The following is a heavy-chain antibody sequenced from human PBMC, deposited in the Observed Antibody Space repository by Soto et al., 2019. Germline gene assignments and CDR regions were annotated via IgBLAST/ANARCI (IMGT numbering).Heavy chain of an antibody. J-gene: IGHJ5*01. Sequence: ESGGGLVKPGGSLRLSCVASGFSLSDYYMSWIRQAPGKGLEWVSYISGRSDVIHYADSVKGRFTVSRDNARHSVFLQMDSLRAEDSGTYYCARERAPDIRFDSWGQGTLVTVSS. V-gene: IGHV3-11*01. D-gene: IGHD5-12*01. CDR1: GFSLSDYY. CDR2: ISGRSDVI. CDR3: ARERAPDIRFDS.